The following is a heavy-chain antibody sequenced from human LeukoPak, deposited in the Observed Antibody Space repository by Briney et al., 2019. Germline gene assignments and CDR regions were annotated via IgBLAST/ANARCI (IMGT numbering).Heavy chain of an antibody. V-gene: IGHV3-13*04. CDR3: ARVRAVAGLNWYFDL. CDR1: GFTFSDYD. CDR2: IGTAGGT. J-gene: IGHJ2*01. Sequence: GGSLRLSCAASGFTFSDYDMHWVRQATGKGLEWVSAIGTAGGTYYPGSVKGRFTISREDAKNSLYLQLNSLRAGDTAVYYCARVRAVAGLNWYFDLWGRGTLVTVSS. D-gene: IGHD6-19*01.